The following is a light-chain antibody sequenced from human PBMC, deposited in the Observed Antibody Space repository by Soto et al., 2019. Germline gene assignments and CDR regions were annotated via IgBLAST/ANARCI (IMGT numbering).Light chain of an antibody. V-gene: IGKV1-39*01. CDR1: QNINTY. CDR2: GAS. Sequence: DIQMTQSPSSLSASVGDRVTITCRASQNINTYLNWYQQKPGKAPKLLIYGASTLQGGVPSRCSGGAAGTEFTLTISGLQLDDFSTYYCQQSYSTLMFTFGQGTRLEIK. J-gene: IGKJ2*01. CDR3: QQSYSTLMFT.